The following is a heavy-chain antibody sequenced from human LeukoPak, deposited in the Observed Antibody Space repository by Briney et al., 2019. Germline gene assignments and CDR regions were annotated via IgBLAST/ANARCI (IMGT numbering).Heavy chain of an antibody. Sequence: ASVKVSCKASGYTFTCYYMHWVRQAPGQGLEWMGWINPNSGGTNYAQKFQGRVTMTRDTSISTAYMELSRLRSDDTAVYYCARSRVYGYYYYGMDVWGQGTTVTVSS. D-gene: IGHD4-17*01. CDR1: GYTFTCYY. CDR2: INPNSGGT. CDR3: ARSRVYGYYYYGMDV. J-gene: IGHJ6*02. V-gene: IGHV1-2*02.